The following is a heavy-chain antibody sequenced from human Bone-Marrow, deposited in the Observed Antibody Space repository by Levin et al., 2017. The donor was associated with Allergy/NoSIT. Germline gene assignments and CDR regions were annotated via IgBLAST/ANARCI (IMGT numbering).Heavy chain of an antibody. Sequence: ETLSLTCAASGFTFSNAWMSWVRQAPGKGLEWVGRIKSKTDGGTTDYAAPVKGRFTISRDDSKNTLYLQMNSLKTEDTAVYYCTTETPDIVLVVYAPEVDYWGQGTLVTVSS. D-gene: IGHD2-8*02. CDR3: TTETPDIVLVVYAPEVDY. J-gene: IGHJ4*02. CDR1: GFTFSNAW. CDR2: IKSKTDGGTT. V-gene: IGHV3-15*01.